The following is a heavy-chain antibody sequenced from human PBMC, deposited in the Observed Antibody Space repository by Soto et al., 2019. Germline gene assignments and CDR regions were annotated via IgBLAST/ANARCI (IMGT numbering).Heavy chain of an antibody. Sequence: EVQLVESGGGLVKPGGSLRLSCAASGFTFSSYSMNWVRQAPGKGLEWVSSISSSSSYIYYADSVKGRFTISRDNAKNSLYLQKNSLRAEDTAVYSCARDVERRYSGYDSYGYWGQGTLVTVSS. V-gene: IGHV3-21*01. J-gene: IGHJ4*02. D-gene: IGHD5-12*01. CDR3: ARDVERRYSGYDSYGY. CDR2: ISSSSSYI. CDR1: GFTFSSYS.